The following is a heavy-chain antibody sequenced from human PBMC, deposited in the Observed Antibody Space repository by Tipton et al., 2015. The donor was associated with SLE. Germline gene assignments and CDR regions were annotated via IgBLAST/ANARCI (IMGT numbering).Heavy chain of an antibody. CDR2: IYYSGST. CDR3: ANQYYDFWSGYSLY. V-gene: IGHV4-59*08. Sequence: TLSLTCAVYGGSFSGYYWSWIRQPPGKGLEWIGYIYYSGSTNYNPSLKSRVTISVDTSKNQFSLKLSSVTAADTAVYYCANQYYDFWSGYSLYWGQGTLVTVSS. D-gene: IGHD3-3*01. J-gene: IGHJ4*02. CDR1: GGSFSGYY.